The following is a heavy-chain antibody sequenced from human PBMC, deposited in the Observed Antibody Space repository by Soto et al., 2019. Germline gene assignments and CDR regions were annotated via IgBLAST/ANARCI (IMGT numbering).Heavy chain of an antibody. CDR1: GGSISSYY. J-gene: IGHJ5*02. CDR3: ARESSSSPSSAYNWFDP. CDR2: IYYSGST. Sequence: SETLSLTCTVSGGSISSYYWSWIRQPPGKGLEWLGYIYYSGSTNYNPSLKSRVPISVDTSKNQFSLKLSSVTAADTAVYYCARESSSSPSSAYNWFDPWGQGTLVTVSS. D-gene: IGHD6-13*01. V-gene: IGHV4-59*01.